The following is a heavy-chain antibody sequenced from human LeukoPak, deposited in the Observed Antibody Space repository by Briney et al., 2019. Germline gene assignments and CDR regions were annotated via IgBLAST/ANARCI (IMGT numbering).Heavy chain of an antibody. Sequence: PSETLSLTCTVSGGSLSSYYWSWIRQPPGKGLEWIGYIYYSGSTNYNPSLKSRVTISVDTSKNQFSPKLSSVTAADTAVYYCARRGPLGGSYRTYYYYYMDVWGKGTTVTISS. CDR1: GGSLSSYY. CDR3: ARRGPLGGSYRTYYYYYMDV. D-gene: IGHD1-26*01. J-gene: IGHJ6*03. V-gene: IGHV4-59*12. CDR2: IYYSGST.